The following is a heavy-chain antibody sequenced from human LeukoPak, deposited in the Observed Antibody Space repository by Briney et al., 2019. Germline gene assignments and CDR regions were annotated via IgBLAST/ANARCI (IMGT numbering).Heavy chain of an antibody. CDR1: GGSISSYY. V-gene: IGHV4-59*01. Sequence: SETLSLTCTVSGGSISSYYWSWIRQPPGKGLEWIGYIYYSGSTNYNPSLKSRVTISVDTSKDQFSLKLSSVTAADTAVYYCARGGSSSGRIDYWGQGTLVTVSS. CDR3: ARGGSSSGRIDY. D-gene: IGHD6-6*01. J-gene: IGHJ4*02. CDR2: IYYSGST.